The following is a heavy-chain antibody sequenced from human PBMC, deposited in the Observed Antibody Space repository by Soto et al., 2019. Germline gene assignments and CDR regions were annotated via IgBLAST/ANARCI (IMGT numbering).Heavy chain of an antibody. V-gene: IGHV1-46*01. J-gene: IGHJ4*02. D-gene: IGHD3-22*01. CDR1: GYTFTSYY. Sequence: GASLKVSCKASGYTFTSYYMHWVRQAPGQGLEWMGIINPSGGSTSYAQKFQGRVTMTRDTSTSTVYMELSSLRSEDTAVYYCARDNYPYYYDSSGYYYGYWGQGTLVTVSS. CDR2: INPSGGST. CDR3: ARDNYPYYYDSSGYYYGY.